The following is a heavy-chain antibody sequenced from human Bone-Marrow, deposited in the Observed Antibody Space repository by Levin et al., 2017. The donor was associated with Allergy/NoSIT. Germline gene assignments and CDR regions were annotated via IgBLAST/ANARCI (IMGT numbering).Heavy chain of an antibody. J-gene: IGHJ2*01. Sequence: GGSLRLSCAASGLIFSNSWMHWVRQAPGKGPVWVSRISADGSRAYYADSVEGRFTISRDNAENTLYLQMDSLRAEDTAVYYCAKDPGSASHDWYFDLWGRGTLVTVSS. CDR3: AKDPGSASHDWYFDL. V-gene: IGHV3-74*01. CDR2: ISADGSRA. D-gene: IGHD6-25*01. CDR1: GLIFSNSW.